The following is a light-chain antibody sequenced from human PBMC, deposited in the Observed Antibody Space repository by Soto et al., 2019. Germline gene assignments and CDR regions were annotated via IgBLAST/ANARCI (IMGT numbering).Light chain of an antibody. CDR3: QQYDNFPRAIN. Sequence: DIQMTQSPSSLSASVGDRVTIACQASQDISNYLHWYQQKPGKAPKLLIYDASNLETGVPSRFSGSGSGTDFTFTISSLHPEHIATYYCQQYDNFPRAINFGQGTRLEIK. V-gene: IGKV1-33*01. J-gene: IGKJ5*01. CDR1: QDISNY. CDR2: DAS.